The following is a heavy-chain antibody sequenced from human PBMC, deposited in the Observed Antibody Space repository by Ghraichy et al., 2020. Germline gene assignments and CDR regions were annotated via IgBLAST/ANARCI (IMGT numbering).Heavy chain of an antibody. CDR2: ISGSGGST. CDR1: GFTFSSYA. Sequence: GGSLRLSCAASGFTFSSYAMSWVRQAPGKGLEWVSAISGSGGSTYYADSVKGRFTISRDNSKNTLYLQMNSLRAEDTAVYYCAKGLIPRHDYGDYPTYYYYYGMDVWGQGTTVTVSS. J-gene: IGHJ6*02. CDR3: AKGLIPRHDYGDYPTYYYYYGMDV. D-gene: IGHD4-17*01. V-gene: IGHV3-23*01.